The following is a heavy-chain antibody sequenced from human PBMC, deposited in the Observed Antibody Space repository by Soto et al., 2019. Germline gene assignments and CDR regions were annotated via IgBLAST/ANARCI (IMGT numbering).Heavy chain of an antibody. CDR2: INPNSGGT. CDR1: GYTFTAYY. J-gene: IGHJ4*02. V-gene: IGHV1-2*02. CDR3: ARQLAYCGGDCYTEPIDY. D-gene: IGHD2-21*02. Sequence: QAHLVQSGAEVQKPGASVKVSCKTSGYTFTAYYVHWVRQAPGQGLEWMGWINPNSGGTNYAQKFQGRITMTRDTTISSAYMEVRSLESDDTAMYYCARQLAYCGGDCYTEPIDYWGQGTLVTVSS.